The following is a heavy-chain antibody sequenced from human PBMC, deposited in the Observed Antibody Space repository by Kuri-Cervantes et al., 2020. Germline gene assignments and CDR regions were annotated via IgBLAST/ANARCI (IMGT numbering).Heavy chain of an antibody. Sequence: GESLKISCAASGFTFSSYGMHWVRQAPGKGLEWVAVIWYDGSNKYYADSVKGRFTISRDNAKNSLYLQMNSLRDEGTAVYYCARCSGSYSDWFDPWGQGTLVTVSS. CDR2: IWYDGSNK. D-gene: IGHD1-26*01. CDR1: GFTFSSYG. CDR3: ARCSGSYSDWFDP. V-gene: IGHV3-33*01. J-gene: IGHJ5*02.